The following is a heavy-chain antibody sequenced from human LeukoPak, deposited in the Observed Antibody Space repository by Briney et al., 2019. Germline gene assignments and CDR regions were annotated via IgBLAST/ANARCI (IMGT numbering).Heavy chain of an antibody. CDR2: MNPNSGNT. J-gene: IGHJ4*02. D-gene: IGHD5-18*01. V-gene: IGHV1-8*01. Sequence: ASVKVSCKASGYTFTSYDINWVRQATGQGLEWMGWMNPNSGNTGYAQKFQGRVTMTRNTSISTAYMELSSLRSGDTAVYYCARAVDTAMVMIDYWGQGTLVTVSS. CDR3: ARAVDTAMVMIDY. CDR1: GYTFTSYD.